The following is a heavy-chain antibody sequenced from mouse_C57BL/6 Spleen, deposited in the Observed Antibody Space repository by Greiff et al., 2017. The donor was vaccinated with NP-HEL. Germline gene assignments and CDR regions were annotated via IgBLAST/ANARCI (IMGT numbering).Heavy chain of an antibody. J-gene: IGHJ4*01. CDR2: IWSGGST. V-gene: IGHV2-2*01. D-gene: IGHD1-1*01. Sequence: VQLQQSGPGLVQPSQSLSITCTVSGFSLTSYGVHWVRQSPGKGLEWLGVIWSGGSTDYNAAFISRLSISKDNSKSQVFFKMNSLQDDDTAIYYCASTVVAPHYYAMDYWGQGTSVTVSS. CDR3: ASTVVAPHYYAMDY. CDR1: GFSLTSYG.